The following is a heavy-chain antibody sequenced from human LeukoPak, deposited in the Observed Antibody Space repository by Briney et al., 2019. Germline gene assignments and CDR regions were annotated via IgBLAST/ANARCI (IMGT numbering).Heavy chain of an antibody. D-gene: IGHD3-9*01. J-gene: IGHJ6*02. CDR2: IWYDGSNK. CDR1: GFTFSSYG. Sequence: GGSLRLSCAASGFTFSSYGMHWVRQAPGKGLEWVAVIWYDGSNKYYADSVKGRFTISRDNSKNTLYLQMNSLRAEDTAVYYCATMPPPIFYGMDVWGQGTTVTVSS. CDR3: ATMPPPIFYGMDV. V-gene: IGHV3-33*01.